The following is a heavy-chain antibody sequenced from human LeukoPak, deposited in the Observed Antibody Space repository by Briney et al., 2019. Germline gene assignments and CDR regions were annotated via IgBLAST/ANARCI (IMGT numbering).Heavy chain of an antibody. CDR1: GLTPSDNY. J-gene: IGHJ4*02. CDR3: ARIRSYCRGSSRCYYVAY. CDR2: IYSGGST. Sequence: GGSLRLSCAASGLTPSDNYMRSVRQAPGKGLEWVSVIYSGGSTYYADSVKGRFTISRDNSKNTLYLQMNSLRAEDTGVYYCARIRSYCRGSSRCYYVAYSGQGTLVTVSS. V-gene: IGHV3-66*01. D-gene: IGHD2-15*01.